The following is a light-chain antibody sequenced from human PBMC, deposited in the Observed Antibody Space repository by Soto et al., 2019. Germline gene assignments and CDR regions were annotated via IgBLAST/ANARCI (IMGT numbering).Light chain of an antibody. CDR2: GAS. V-gene: IGKV3-20*01. J-gene: IGKJ1*01. CDR3: QQYEAVVT. CDR1: QSLTNNY. Sequence: EIVLTQSPGTLSLSPGERATLSCRASQSLTNNYFAWYQQKPGRALRLLIDGASTRATGIPDRFSGSGSGTDFTLNISRLEHEDVSVYYCQQYEAVVTFGQGTKVES.